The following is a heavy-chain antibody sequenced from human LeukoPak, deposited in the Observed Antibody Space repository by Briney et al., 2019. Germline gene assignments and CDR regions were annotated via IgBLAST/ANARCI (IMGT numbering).Heavy chain of an antibody. D-gene: IGHD3-10*01. CDR3: ARDSHYGSGSYRYGMDV. Sequence: GGSLRLSCAASGFTFANYAMSWARQAPGKGLDWVSGISGSGRSTYYADSVKGRFSISRDSSKNTLYLQMNSLRAEDTAVYYCARDSHYGSGSYRYGMDVWGQGTTVTVSS. V-gene: IGHV3-23*01. CDR1: GFTFANYA. J-gene: IGHJ6*02. CDR2: ISGSGRST.